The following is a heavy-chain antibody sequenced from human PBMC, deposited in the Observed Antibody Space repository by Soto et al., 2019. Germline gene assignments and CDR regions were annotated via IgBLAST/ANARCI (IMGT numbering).Heavy chain of an antibody. J-gene: IGHJ4*02. Sequence: SGPTLVNPTQTLTLTCTFSGFSLRTSGVGVGWIRQPPGKALEWLALIYWNDDKRYSPPLQSRLTITKDTSRNRVVLTMTNMDPVDTATYYCARATRKYYYGSGSYLPDFDYWGQGTLVTVSS. CDR2: IYWNDDK. D-gene: IGHD3-10*01. CDR3: ARATRKYYYGSGSYLPDFDY. CDR1: GFSLRTSGVG. V-gene: IGHV2-5*01.